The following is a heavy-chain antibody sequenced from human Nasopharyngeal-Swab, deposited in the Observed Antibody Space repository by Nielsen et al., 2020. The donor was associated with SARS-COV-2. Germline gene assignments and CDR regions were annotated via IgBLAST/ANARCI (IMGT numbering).Heavy chain of an antibody. V-gene: IGHV4-4*02. CDR2: IYHSGST. CDR3: ARVGRQIGYCSGGSCSRWGRYDY. J-gene: IGHJ4*02. Sequence: WIRQPPGKGLEWIGEIYHSGSTNYNPSLKSRVTISVDKSKNQFSLKLSSVTAVDTAVYYCARVGRQIGYCSGGSCSRWGRYDYWGQGTLVTVSS. D-gene: IGHD2-15*01.